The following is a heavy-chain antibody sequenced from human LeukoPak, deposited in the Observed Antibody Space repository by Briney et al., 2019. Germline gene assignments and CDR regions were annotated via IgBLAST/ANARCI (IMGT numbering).Heavy chain of an antibody. J-gene: IGHJ4*02. Sequence: GGSLRLSCAASGVTFSSHGISWVRQAPGKGLEWVSTISGSGYNTYYADSVMGRFTISRDNSKNTVFLHINSLRPEDTAVYYCAKDLTPYYFYGSGTFNYWGQGTLVTVSS. CDR2: ISGSGYNT. CDR3: AKDLTPYYFYGSGTFNY. V-gene: IGHV3-23*01. CDR1: GVTFSSHG. D-gene: IGHD3-10*01.